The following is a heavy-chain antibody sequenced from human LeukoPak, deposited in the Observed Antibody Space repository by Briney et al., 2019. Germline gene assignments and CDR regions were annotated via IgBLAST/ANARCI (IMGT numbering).Heavy chain of an antibody. Sequence: PGGSLRLSCAASGFTFSSYAMGWVRQAPGKGLEWVSAISGSGGSTYYADSVKGRFTISRDNSKNTLYLQMNSLRAEDTAVYYCARDHPIVVVPATGDNWFDPWGQGTLVTVSS. CDR1: GFTFSSYA. J-gene: IGHJ5*02. V-gene: IGHV3-23*01. CDR3: ARDHPIVVVPATGDNWFDP. CDR2: ISGSGGST. D-gene: IGHD2-2*01.